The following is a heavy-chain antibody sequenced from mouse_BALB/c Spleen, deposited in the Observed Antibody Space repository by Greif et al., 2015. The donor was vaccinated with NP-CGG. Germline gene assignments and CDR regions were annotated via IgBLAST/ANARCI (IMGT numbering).Heavy chain of an antibody. CDR3: ARSEEVRRGPLFDY. CDR2: IYPGDGDT. V-gene: IGHV1-87*01. D-gene: IGHD2-14*01. CDR1: GYTFTSYW. Sequence: VQLQQSGAELARPGASVKLSCKASGYTFTSYWMQWVKQRPGQGLEWIGAIYPGDGDTRYTQKFKGKATLTADKSSSTAYMQLSSLASEDSAVYYCARSEEVRRGPLFDYWGQGTTLTVSS. J-gene: IGHJ2*01.